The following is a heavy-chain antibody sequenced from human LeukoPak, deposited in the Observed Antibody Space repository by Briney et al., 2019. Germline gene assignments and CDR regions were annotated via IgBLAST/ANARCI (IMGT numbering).Heavy chain of an antibody. CDR3: AGSIAVAGHDAFDI. CDR1: GGSISSYY. J-gene: IGHJ3*02. Sequence: SETLSLTCTVSGGSISSYYWSWIRQPPGKGLEWIGYTYYSGSTNYNPSLKSRVTISVDTSKNQFSLKLSSVTAADTAVYYCAGSIAVAGHDAFDIWGQGTMVTVSS. V-gene: IGHV4-59*01. CDR2: TYYSGST. D-gene: IGHD6-19*01.